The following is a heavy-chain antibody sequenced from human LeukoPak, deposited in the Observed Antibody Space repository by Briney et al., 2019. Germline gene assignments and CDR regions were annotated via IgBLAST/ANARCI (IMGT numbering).Heavy chain of an antibody. CDR2: IYYSGST. J-gene: IGHJ6*02. CDR1: GGSVSSGSYY. V-gene: IGHV4-61*01. CDR3: ARDLSGVTTDYYYYGMDV. D-gene: IGHD4-11*01. Sequence: PSETLSLTCTVSGGSVSSGSYYWSWIRQPPGKGLEWIGYIYYSGSTNYNPSLESRVTISVDTSKNQFSLKLSSVTAADTAVYYCARDLSGVTTDYYYYGMDVWGQGTTVTVSS.